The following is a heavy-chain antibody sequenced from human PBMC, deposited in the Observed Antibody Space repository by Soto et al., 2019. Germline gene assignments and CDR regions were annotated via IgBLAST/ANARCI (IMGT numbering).Heavy chain of an antibody. Sequence: PWGSLRLSCAASGFIFTNYAMNWDRQAPGKGLEWVSVIGGRGNSAYYADSVQGRFTISRDNSKNTLSLQMSSLTADDTAIYYCVREGRGSFDFWGRGTMVTVSS. V-gene: IGHV3-23*01. CDR3: VREGRGSFDF. D-gene: IGHD5-12*01. J-gene: IGHJ3*01. CDR1: GFIFTNYA. CDR2: IGGRGNSA.